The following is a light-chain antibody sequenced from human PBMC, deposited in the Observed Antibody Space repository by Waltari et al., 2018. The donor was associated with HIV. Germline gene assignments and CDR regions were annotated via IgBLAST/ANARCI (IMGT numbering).Light chain of an antibody. CDR1: QDIKHY. CDR2: DAS. Sequence: DIQMTQSPLSLSVSVGDRVTLTCQASQDIKHYLNWYQQKPGKAPRLLIYDASSLETAVPSRFSGSGSETHFTLTISSLRPEDTATYYCQQYDDLEYTFGQGTKLDIK. CDR3: QQYDDLEYT. V-gene: IGKV1-33*01. J-gene: IGKJ2*01.